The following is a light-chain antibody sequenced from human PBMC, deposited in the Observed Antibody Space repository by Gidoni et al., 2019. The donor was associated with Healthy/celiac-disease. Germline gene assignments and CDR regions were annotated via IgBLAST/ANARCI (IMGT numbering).Light chain of an antibody. CDR2: GKN. CDR1: SLRSYY. CDR3: NARDSSGNHVV. V-gene: IGLV3-19*01. J-gene: IGLJ2*01. Sequence: SSELTQDPAVSVALGQTVRITCQGDSLRSYYASGYQHKPGQAPVLVIYGKNNRPSGIPDRFSGSSSVNTDSLTITGAQAEDDADYYCNARDSSGNHVVFGGGTKLTVL.